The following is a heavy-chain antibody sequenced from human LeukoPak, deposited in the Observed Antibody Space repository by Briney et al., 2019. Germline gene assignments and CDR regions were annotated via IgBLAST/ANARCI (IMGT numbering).Heavy chain of an antibody. CDR2: IYYSGST. Sequence: SETLSLTCTVSGGSISSYYWSWIRQPPGKGLEWIGYIYYSGSTNYNPSLKSRVTISVDTSKNQFSPKLSSVTAADTAVYYCARRSGDTPATEKDWYFDLWGRGTLVTVSS. CDR1: GGSISSYY. J-gene: IGHJ2*01. CDR3: ARRSGDTPATEKDWYFDL. D-gene: IGHD2-21*02. V-gene: IGHV4-59*01.